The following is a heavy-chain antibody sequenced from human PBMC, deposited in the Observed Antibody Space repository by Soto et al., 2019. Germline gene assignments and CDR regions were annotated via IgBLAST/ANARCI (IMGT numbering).Heavy chain of an antibody. CDR3: AKGPADIVVVVAALKSYGMDV. D-gene: IGHD2-15*01. CDR2: ISGSGGST. J-gene: IGHJ6*02. V-gene: IGHV3-23*01. Sequence: GGSLRLSCAASGFTFSSYAMSWVRQAPGKELEWVSAISGSGGSTYYADSVKGRFTISRDNSKNTLYLQMNSLRAEDTAVYYCAKGPADIVVVVAALKSYGMDVWGQGXTVTVSS. CDR1: GFTFSSYA.